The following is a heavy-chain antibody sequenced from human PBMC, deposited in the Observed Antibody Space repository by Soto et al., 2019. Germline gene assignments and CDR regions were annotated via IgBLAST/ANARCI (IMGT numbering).Heavy chain of an antibody. J-gene: IGHJ4*02. V-gene: IGHV4-59*01. D-gene: IGHD3-22*01. CDR2: IYYSGST. Sequence: QVQLQESGPGLVKPSETLSLTCTVSGGSISSYYWSWIRQPPGKGLAWSGYIYYSGSTNYNPSLKSRATILVDTSKNQVSLKLSSVTAADTAVYYCARTYYYDSSGYLYWCQGTLVTVSS. CDR1: GGSISSYY. CDR3: ARTYYYDSSGYLY.